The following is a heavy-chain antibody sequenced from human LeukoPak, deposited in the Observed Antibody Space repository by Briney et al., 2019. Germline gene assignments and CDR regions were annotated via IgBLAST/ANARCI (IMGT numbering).Heavy chain of an antibody. J-gene: IGHJ6*03. CDR3: ARGELAPLHYYYYYMDV. CDR2: IIPIFGTA. V-gene: IGHV1-69*05. CDR1: GYTFTSYG. D-gene: IGHD1-7*01. Sequence: GASVKVSCKASGYTFTSYGISWVRQAPGQGLEWMGWIIPIFGTANYAQEFQGRVTITTDESTSTAYMELSSLRSEDTAVYYCARGELAPLHYYYYYMDVWGKGTTVTVSS.